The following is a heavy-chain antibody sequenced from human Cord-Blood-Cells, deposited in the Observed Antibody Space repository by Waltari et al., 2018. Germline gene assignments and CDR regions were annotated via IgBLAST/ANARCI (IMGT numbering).Heavy chain of an antibody. J-gene: IGHJ3*02. CDR1: GFSLSTSGVG. CDR3: AHRPPNYDFWSGYYDAFDI. Sequence: QITLKESGPTLVKPTQTLTLTCTSSGFSLSTSGVGVGWIRQPPGKALEWLALIYWDDDKRYSPSLKSRLTITKDTSKNQVVLTMTNMDPVDTATYYCAHRPPNYDFWSGYYDAFDIWGQGTMVTVSS. CDR2: IYWDDDK. V-gene: IGHV2-5*02. D-gene: IGHD3-3*01.